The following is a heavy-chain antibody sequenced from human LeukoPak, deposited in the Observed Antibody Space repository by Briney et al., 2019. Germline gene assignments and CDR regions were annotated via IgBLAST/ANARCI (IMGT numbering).Heavy chain of an antibody. J-gene: IGHJ5*02. V-gene: IGHV1-69*13. CDR2: IIPIFGTA. Sequence: SAKVSCKASGGTFSSYAISWVRQAPGQGLEWMGGIIPIFGTANYAQKFQGRVTITADESTSTAYMELSSLRSEDTAVYYCASLESTTYYYDSSGYPKEHWFDPWGQGTLVTVSS. D-gene: IGHD3-22*01. CDR1: GGTFSSYA. CDR3: ASLESTTYYYDSSGYPKEHWFDP.